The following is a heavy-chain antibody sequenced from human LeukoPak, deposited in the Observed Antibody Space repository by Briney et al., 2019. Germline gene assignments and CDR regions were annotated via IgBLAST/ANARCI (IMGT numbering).Heavy chain of an antibody. D-gene: IGHD3-10*01. Sequence: GASVKVSCKASGYTFTGYYMHWVRQAPGQGLEWMGWINPNSGGTNYAQKFQGRVTMTRDTSISTSYMELSRLRSDDTAVYYCARDHSWVRAQDPWGQGTLVTVSS. CDR1: GYTFTGYY. V-gene: IGHV1-2*02. CDR3: ARDHSWVRAQDP. J-gene: IGHJ5*02. CDR2: INPNSGGT.